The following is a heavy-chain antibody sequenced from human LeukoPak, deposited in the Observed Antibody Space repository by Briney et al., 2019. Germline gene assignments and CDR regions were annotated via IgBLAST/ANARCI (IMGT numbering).Heavy chain of an antibody. J-gene: IGHJ5*02. Sequence: PSETLSLTCTLSGGSFGLHSWSWVRQPAGKGLEWIGRVYTMGTTNYNPPLKTRVTLSVDTPKKQFSVKLTSVPPADTAVYYCARGLVYSGTYIDLWGQGTLVTVSS. CDR3: ARGLVYSGTYIDL. CDR2: VYTMGTT. V-gene: IGHV4-4*07. D-gene: IGHD1-26*01. CDR1: GGSFGLHS.